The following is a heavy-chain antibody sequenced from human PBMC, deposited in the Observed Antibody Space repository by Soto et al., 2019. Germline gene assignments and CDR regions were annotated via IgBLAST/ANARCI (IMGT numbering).Heavy chain of an antibody. CDR1: GYTFTSYG. V-gene: IGHV1-18*01. CDR3: ARVCIAARNYYYGMYG. CDR2: ISAYNGNT. Sequence: ASVKVSCKASGYTFTSYGISWVRQAPGQGLEWMGWISAYNGNTNYAQKLQGRVTMTTDTSTSTAYMELRSLRSDDTAVYYCARVCIAARNYYYGMYGWGQGTTVPVSS. J-gene: IGHJ6*02. D-gene: IGHD6-6*01.